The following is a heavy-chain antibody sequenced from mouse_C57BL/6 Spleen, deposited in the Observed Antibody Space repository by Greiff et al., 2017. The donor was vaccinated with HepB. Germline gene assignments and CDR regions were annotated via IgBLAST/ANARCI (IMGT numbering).Heavy chain of an antibody. CDR2: INPSNGGT. J-gene: IGHJ2*01. V-gene: IGHV1-53*01. CDR3: ARGITTVVGVLDY. CDR1: GYTFTSYW. D-gene: IGHD1-1*01. Sequence: QVHVKQPGTELVKPGASVKLSCKASGYTFTSYWMHWVKQRPGQGLEWIGNINPSNGGTNYNEKFKSKATLTVDKSSSTAYMQLSSLTSEDSAVYYCARGITTVVGVLDYWGQGTTLTVSS.